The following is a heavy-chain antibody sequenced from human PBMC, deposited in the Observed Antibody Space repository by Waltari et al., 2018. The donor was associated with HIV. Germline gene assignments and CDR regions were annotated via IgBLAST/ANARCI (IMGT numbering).Heavy chain of an antibody. Sequence: QVQLQQWGAGLLKPSETLSLTCAVYGGSFSGYYWSWIRQPPGKGLEWIGEINHSGSTNYNPSLKSRVTISVDTSKNQFSLKLSSVTAADTAVYYCARVGLAARPGWFDPWGQGTLVTVSS. V-gene: IGHV4-34*01. CDR1: GGSFSGYY. CDR2: INHSGST. J-gene: IGHJ5*02. CDR3: ARVGLAARPGWFDP. D-gene: IGHD6-6*01.